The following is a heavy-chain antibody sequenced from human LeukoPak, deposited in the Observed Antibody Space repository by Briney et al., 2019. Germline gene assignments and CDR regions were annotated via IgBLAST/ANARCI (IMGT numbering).Heavy chain of an antibody. Sequence: PSETLSLTCTVSGGSISSYYWSWIRQPPGKGLEWIGYIYYSGSTNYNPSLKSRVTISVDTSKNQFSLKLSSVTAADTAVYYCARAGWELPPTLFDYWGQGTLVTVSS. CDR3: ARAGWELPPTLFDY. D-gene: IGHD1-26*01. V-gene: IGHV4-59*01. CDR2: IYYSGST. CDR1: GGSISSYY. J-gene: IGHJ4*02.